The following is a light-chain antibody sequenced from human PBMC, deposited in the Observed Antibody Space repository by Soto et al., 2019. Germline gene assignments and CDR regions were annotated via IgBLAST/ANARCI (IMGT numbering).Light chain of an antibody. CDR1: QSLLHRSGYTY. CDR2: LGS. J-gene: IGKJ2*01. CDR3: MQSLQAPYT. Sequence: EIVMTQSPLSLPVTPGEPASISCRSSQSLLHRSGYTYLDWYLQKPGRSPQLLFYLGSIRASGVPDRFSGSGSGTDFTLKISRVEAEDVGVYYCMQSLQAPYTFGQGTKLEIK. V-gene: IGKV2-28*01.